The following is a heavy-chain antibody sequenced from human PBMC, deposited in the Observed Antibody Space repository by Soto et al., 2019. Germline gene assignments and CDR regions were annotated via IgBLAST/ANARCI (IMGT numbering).Heavy chain of an antibody. CDR1: GGSISSGGYY. J-gene: IGHJ1*01. V-gene: IGHV4-31*03. CDR3: ARADILTGYYTSAEYFQH. CDR2: IYYSGST. Sequence: TLSLTCTVSGGSISSGGYYWSWIRQHPGKGLEWIWYIYYSGSTYYNPSLKSRVTISVDTSKNQFSLKLSSVTAADTAVYYCARADILTGYYTSAEYFQHWGQGTLVTVSS. D-gene: IGHD3-9*01.